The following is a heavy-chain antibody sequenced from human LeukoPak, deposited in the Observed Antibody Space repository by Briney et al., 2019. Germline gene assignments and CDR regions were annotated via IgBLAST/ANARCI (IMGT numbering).Heavy chain of an antibody. CDR1: GFTFDDYA. CDR2: ISWNSGSI. CDR3: AKSKWQGGWFDP. Sequence: GGSLRLSCAASGFTFDDYAMHWVRQAPGKGLEWVSGISWNSGSIGYADSVKGRFTISRDNAKNSLYLQMNSLRAEDTALYYCAKSKWQGGWFDPWGQGTLVTVSS. J-gene: IGHJ5*02. D-gene: IGHD5-12*01. V-gene: IGHV3-9*01.